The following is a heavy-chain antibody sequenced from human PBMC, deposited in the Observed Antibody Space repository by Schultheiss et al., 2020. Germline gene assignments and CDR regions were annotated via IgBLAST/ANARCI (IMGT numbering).Heavy chain of an antibody. CDR2: IYSSGST. V-gene: IGHV4-59*12. J-gene: IGHJ3*02. CDR3: ARLTGVGAFDI. CDR1: GGSFSGYY. Sequence: SETLSLTCAVYGGSFSGYYCSWIRQPPGKRLEWIGYIYSSGSTNYNPSLKSRVTISVDTSKNQFSLKLSSVTAADTAVYYCARLTGVGAFDIWGQGTMVTVSS. D-gene: IGHD3-3*01.